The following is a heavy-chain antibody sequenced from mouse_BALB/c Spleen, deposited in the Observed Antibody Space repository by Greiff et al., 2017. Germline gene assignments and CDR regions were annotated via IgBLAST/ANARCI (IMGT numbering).Heavy chain of an antibody. J-gene: IGHJ4*01. D-gene: IGHD2-3*01. CDR1: GFTFSNYW. V-gene: IGHV6-6*02. CDR2: IRLKSNNYAT. Sequence: DVMLVESGGGLVQPGGSMKLSCVASGFTFSNYWMNWVRQSPEKGLEWVAEIRLKSNNYATHYAESVKGRFTISRDDSKSSVYLQMNNLRAEDTGIYYCTRPGLLPYYYAMDYWGQGTSVTVSS. CDR3: TRPGLLPYYYAMDY.